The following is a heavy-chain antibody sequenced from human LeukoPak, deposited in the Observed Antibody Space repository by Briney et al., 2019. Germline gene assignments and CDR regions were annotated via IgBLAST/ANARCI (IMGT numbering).Heavy chain of an antibody. CDR2: IRYDGSNK. Sequence: GGSLRLSCAASGFTFSSYGMHWVRQAPGKGLEWVAFIRYDGSNKYYADSVKGRFTISRDNSKNTLYLQMNSLRAEDTAVYYCAKDLGYSSGRTRGFDYWGQGTLVTVSS. CDR3: AKDLGYSSGRTRGFDY. V-gene: IGHV3-30*02. CDR1: GFTFSSYG. J-gene: IGHJ4*02. D-gene: IGHD6-19*01.